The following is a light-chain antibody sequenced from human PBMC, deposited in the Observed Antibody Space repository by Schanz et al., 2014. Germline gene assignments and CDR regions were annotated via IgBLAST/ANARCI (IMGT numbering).Light chain of an antibody. Sequence: DIQMTQSPSPLSASVGDRVTLTCRASQSVNNYLAWYQRKPGKAPKLLIYEASNLQIGVPSRFSGSGSGTEFTLTISSLQPDDFATYFCQQYNNYWTFGQGTTVEIK. V-gene: IGKV1-5*03. CDR2: EAS. CDR3: QQYNNYWT. CDR1: QSVNNY. J-gene: IGKJ1*01.